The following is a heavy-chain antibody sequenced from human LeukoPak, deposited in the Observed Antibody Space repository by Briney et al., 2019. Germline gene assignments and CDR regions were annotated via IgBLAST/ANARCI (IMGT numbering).Heavy chain of an antibody. Sequence: GGSLRLSCAAPGFTFSSHRMNWVRQAPGKGLVWVSRINSDGSSTSYADSVKGRFTISRDNAKNTLYLQMNSLRAEDTAVYYCARDYWSGGSPDYWGQGTLVTVSS. CDR2: INSDGSST. V-gene: IGHV3-74*01. D-gene: IGHD1-26*01. CDR3: ARDYWSGGSPDY. CDR1: GFTFSSHR. J-gene: IGHJ4*02.